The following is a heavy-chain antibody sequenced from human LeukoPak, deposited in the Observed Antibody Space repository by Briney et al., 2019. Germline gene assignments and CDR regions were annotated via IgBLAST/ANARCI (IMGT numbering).Heavy chain of an antibody. CDR3: ARHLGLMTNLQY. CDR2: IDHNGRT. D-gene: IGHD3-16*01. J-gene: IGHJ1*01. Sequence: PSETLSLTCTVSGGSISRYYWSWIRLPPGKGLEYIGCIDHNGRTNYSPSLQSRVTMSVDTSKNQFSLNLTSVTAADMAVYYCARHLGLMTNLQYWGPGTLITVSS. V-gene: IGHV4-59*08. CDR1: GGSISRYY.